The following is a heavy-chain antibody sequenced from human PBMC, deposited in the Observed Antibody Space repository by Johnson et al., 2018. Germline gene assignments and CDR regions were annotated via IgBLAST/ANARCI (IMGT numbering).Heavy chain of an antibody. D-gene: IGHD6-25*01. V-gene: IGHV3-30*18. CDR1: GFTFSSNG. CDR2: ISYDGSNE. CDR3: AEGSGDERTSQYFYYYMDV. Sequence: LVESGGGVVQPGRSLRLSCAASGFTFSSNGMHWARQAPGKGLDWVAVISYDGSNEYYADSVKGRFTISRDNSKNTLFLQMNSLGGEDTAVYYCAEGSGDERTSQYFYYYMDVWGKGTTVTVSS. J-gene: IGHJ6*03.